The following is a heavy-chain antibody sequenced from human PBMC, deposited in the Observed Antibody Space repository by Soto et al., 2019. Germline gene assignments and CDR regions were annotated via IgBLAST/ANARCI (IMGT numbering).Heavy chain of an antibody. CDR3: ARGLSWEYYDFWSGYDPAAFDI. CDR2: INTNTGNP. Sequence: ASVKVSCKASGYTFTSYAMNWVRQAPGQGLEWMGWINTNTGNPTYAQGFTGRFVFSLDTSVSTAYLQICSLKAEDTAVYYCARGLSWEYYDFWSGYDPAAFDIWGQGAMVTVSS. D-gene: IGHD3-3*01. J-gene: IGHJ3*02. CDR1: GYTFTSYA. V-gene: IGHV7-4-1*01.